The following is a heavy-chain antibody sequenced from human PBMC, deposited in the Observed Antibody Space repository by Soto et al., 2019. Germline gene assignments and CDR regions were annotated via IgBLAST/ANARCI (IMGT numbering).Heavy chain of an antibody. J-gene: IGHJ6*02. CDR3: AKNPENYYYGMDV. CDR1: GGTFSSYA. V-gene: IGHV1-69*12. CDR2: IIPIFGTA. Sequence: QVQLVRSGAEVKKPGYSVKVSCKASGGTFSSYAISWVRQAPGQGLEWMGGIIPIFGTADYAQKFQGRVTITEVESTSTAYVELSSLRSEYTTVYYYAKNPENYYYGMDVWGQGTTVSGSS.